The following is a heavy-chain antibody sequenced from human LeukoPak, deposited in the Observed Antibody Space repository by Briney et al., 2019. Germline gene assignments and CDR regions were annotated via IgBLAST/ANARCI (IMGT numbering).Heavy chain of an antibody. J-gene: IGHJ1*01. Sequence: YPGVSLRLSCAASGFTFSSYAMSWARQAPGKGLEWVSAISGSGGSTYYADSVKGRFTISRDNPKNTLYLQMNSLRAEDTAVYYCAKGGHKGSTGQYFQHWGQGTLVTVSS. CDR2: ISGSGGST. D-gene: IGHD2-2*01. CDR3: AKGGHKGSTGQYFQH. CDR1: GFTFSSYA. V-gene: IGHV3-23*01.